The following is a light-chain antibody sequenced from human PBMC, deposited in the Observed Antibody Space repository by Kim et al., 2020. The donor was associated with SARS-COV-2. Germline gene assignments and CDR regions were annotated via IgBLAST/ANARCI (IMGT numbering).Light chain of an antibody. CDR1: ALPNQY. V-gene: IGLV3-25*03. CDR2: EDT. J-gene: IGLJ3*02. Sequence: SYELTQPPSVSVSPGQTARITCSVDALPNQYAYWFQQKPGQAPVLVIYEDTERPSGIPERFSGSTSGTTVTLTISGVQAEDEADYYCQSSDSSDTFWVFGGGTQLTVL. CDR3: QSSDSSDTFWV.